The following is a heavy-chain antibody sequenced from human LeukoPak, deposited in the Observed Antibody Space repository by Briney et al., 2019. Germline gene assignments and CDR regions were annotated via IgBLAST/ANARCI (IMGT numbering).Heavy chain of an antibody. Sequence: PGGSLRLSCAASGFTFSSYEMNWVRQAPGKGLEWVSYISSSGSTIYYADSVKGRFTISRDNAKNSLYLQMSSLRSEDAAVYFCARDKSLGSGSYFAPRYYMDVWGKGTTVIVSS. CDR1: GFTFSSYE. V-gene: IGHV3-48*03. CDR3: ARDKSLGSGSYFAPRYYMDV. J-gene: IGHJ6*03. CDR2: ISSSGSTI. D-gene: IGHD3-10*01.